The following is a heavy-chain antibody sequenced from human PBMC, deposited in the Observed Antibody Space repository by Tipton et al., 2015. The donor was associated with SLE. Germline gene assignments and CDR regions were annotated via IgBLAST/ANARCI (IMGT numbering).Heavy chain of an antibody. CDR3: RLTLTGYYEFDY. V-gene: IGHV1-18*01. CDR2: ISAYNGNT. Sequence: VQLVQSGAEVKKPGTSVKVSCKTSGFIFTSSAIQWVRQARGQRPEWMGWISAYNGNTNYAQKLQGRVTMTTDTSTSTAYMELRSLTSDDTAVYYCRLTLTGYYEFDYWGQGTLVTVSS. CDR1: GFIFTSSA. D-gene: IGHD3-9*01. J-gene: IGHJ4*02.